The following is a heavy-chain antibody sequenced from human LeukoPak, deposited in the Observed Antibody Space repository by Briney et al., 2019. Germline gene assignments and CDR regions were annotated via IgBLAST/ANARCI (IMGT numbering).Heavy chain of an antibody. CDR2: MNPNTGQT. Sequence: ASVKVSCKASGCTFTSYDLNWVRQATGQGLEWVGWMNPNTGQTGFAQNFQGRVTMTRDTSIGTAYMELSSLRFEDTAVYYCARDSGANSGWFDPWGQGTPVTVSS. CDR3: ARDSGANSGWFDP. V-gene: IGHV1-8*01. CDR1: GCTFTSYD. J-gene: IGHJ5*02. D-gene: IGHD4-23*01.